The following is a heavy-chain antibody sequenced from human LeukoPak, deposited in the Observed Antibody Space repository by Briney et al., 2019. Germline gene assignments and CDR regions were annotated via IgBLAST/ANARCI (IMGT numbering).Heavy chain of an antibody. CDR2: ITSSSSYT. J-gene: IGHJ6*03. D-gene: IGHD1-26*01. CDR1: GFTFSSFE. CDR3: ARDPYNGNYGDSYYYYMDV. Sequence: GGSLRLSCAASGFTFSSFEMNWVRQAPGKGLEWASSITSSSSYTFYADSVKGRFTISRDNAKSSLYLQMNSLRAEDTAIYYCARDPYNGNYGDSYYYYMDVWGKGTTVTISS. V-gene: IGHV3-21*01.